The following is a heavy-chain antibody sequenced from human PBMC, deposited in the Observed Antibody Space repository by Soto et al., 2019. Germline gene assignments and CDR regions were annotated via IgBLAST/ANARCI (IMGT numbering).Heavy chain of an antibody. CDR2: ISYDGSNK. D-gene: IGHD2-8*01. J-gene: IGHJ4*02. Sequence: GGSLRLSCAASGFTFSSYAMHWVRQAPGKGLEWVAVISYDGSNKYYADSVKGRFTISRDNSKNTLYLQMNSLRAEDTAVYYCARSSRYCTNGVCFFDYWGQGTLVTVSS. CDR1: GFTFSSYA. CDR3: ARSSRYCTNGVCFFDY. V-gene: IGHV3-30-3*01.